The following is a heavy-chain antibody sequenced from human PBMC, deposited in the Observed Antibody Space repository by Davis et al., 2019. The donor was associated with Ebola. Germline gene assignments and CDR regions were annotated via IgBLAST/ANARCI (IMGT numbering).Heavy chain of an antibody. Sequence: GESLKISCAASGFIVSDKYMSWVSQAQGKGREWVSDSYRDGRTYYADSVKGRFTISRDNSKNTLYLQMNSLRAEDTAVYYCTRHVSGDFWYFDLWGRGTLVTVSA. CDR3: TRHVSGDFWYFDL. CDR1: GFIVSDKY. J-gene: IGHJ2*01. CDR2: SYRDGRT. D-gene: IGHD4-17*01. V-gene: IGHV3-53*01.